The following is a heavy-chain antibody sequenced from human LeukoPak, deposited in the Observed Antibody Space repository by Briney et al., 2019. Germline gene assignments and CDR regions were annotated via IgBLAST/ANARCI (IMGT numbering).Heavy chain of an antibody. J-gene: IGHJ5*02. D-gene: IGHD1-26*01. CDR1: GYTFTGYY. V-gene: IGHV1-69*13. CDR3: ARGRQIWELWFDP. CDR2: IIPITGTA. Sequence: SVKVSCKASGYTFTGYYMHWVRQAPGQGLEWMGGIIPITGTANYAQKFQGRVTITADESTSTAYMELSSLRSDDTAVYYCARGRQIWELWFDPWGQGTLVTVSS.